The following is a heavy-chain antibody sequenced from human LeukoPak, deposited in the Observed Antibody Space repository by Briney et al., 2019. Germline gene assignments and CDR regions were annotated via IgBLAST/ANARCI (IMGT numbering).Heavy chain of an antibody. CDR1: GGTFSSYA. J-gene: IGHJ4*02. D-gene: IGHD2-2*02. CDR3: AREWGYCSSTSCYTSFDH. CDR2: ISAYNGNT. Sequence: ASVKVSCKASGGTFSSYAISWVRQAPGQGLEWMGWISAYNGNTNYAQKLQGRVTMTTDTSTSTAYMELRSLRSDDTAVYYCAREWGYCSSTSCYTSFDHWGQGTLVTVSS. V-gene: IGHV1-18*01.